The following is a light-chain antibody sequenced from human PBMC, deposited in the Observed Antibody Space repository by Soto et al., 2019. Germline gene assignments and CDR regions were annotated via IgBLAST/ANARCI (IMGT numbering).Light chain of an antibody. J-gene: IGLJ1*01. CDR1: GSDIGGYNH. CDR3: SSYTSSSTLVV. CDR2: EVT. V-gene: IGLV2-14*01. Sequence: QSALTQPASVSGSPGQSITISCTGTGSDIGGYNHVSWYQHHPGKAPKLIIYEVTNRPSGVSNRFSGSKSGNTASLTISGLQAEDEADYYCSSYTSSSTLVVFGTGTKLTVL.